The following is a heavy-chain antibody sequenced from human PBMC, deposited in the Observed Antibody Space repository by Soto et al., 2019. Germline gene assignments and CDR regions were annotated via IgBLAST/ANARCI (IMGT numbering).Heavy chain of an antibody. CDR1: GFTFSSYA. CDR3: AKVFYYYDSSGYYYFDY. Sequence: GGSLRLSCAASGFTFSSYAVSWVRQAPGKGPEWISSISGSGTTIYYADSVKGRFTISRDNSKNTLYLQMSSLRAEDTAVYYCAKVFYYYDSSGYYYFDYWGQGALVTVSS. J-gene: IGHJ4*02. V-gene: IGHV3-23*01. CDR2: ISGSGTTI. D-gene: IGHD3-22*01.